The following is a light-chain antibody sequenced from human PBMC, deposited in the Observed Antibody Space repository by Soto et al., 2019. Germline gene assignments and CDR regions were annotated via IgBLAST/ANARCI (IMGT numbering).Light chain of an antibody. J-gene: IGKJ5*01. CDR3: HQYGTSSIT. Sequence: EIVLTQSPGTLSLSPGERTTLSCRASQSISSRYFAWYQQKPGQAPRLLIYGASSRATGIPDRFSGSGSGTDFTLTISRLEPEDFAVYYCHQYGTSSITFGQGTRLEIK. V-gene: IGKV3-20*01. CDR1: QSISSRY. CDR2: GAS.